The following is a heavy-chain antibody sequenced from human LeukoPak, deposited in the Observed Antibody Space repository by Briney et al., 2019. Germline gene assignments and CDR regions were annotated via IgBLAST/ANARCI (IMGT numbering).Heavy chain of an antibody. J-gene: IGHJ4*02. Sequence: SVKVSCKASGGTFSSYAISWVGQAPGQGLEWMGGIVPIFGTANYAQKFQGRVTITADESTSTAYMELSSLRSEDTAVYYCAGTSSVIYFDYWGQGTLVTVSS. D-gene: IGHD2-2*01. CDR1: GGTFSSYA. CDR2: IVPIFGTA. CDR3: AGTSSVIYFDY. V-gene: IGHV1-69*13.